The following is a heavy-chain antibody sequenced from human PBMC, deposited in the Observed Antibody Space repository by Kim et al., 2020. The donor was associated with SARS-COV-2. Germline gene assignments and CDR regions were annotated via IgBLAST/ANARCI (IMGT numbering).Heavy chain of an antibody. Sequence: SETLSLTCTVSGGSISSSSYYWGWIRQPPGQGLEWIGSIYYSGSTYYNPSLKSLITISVDTSKNQFSLKLSSVTAADTAVYYCARQFLRGVGSGSYGDWGQGTLVSVCS. CDR2: IYYSGST. CDR1: GGSISSSSYY. V-gene: IGHV4-39*01. D-gene: IGHD3-10*01. CDR3: ARQFLRGVGSGSYGD. J-gene: IGHJ4*02.